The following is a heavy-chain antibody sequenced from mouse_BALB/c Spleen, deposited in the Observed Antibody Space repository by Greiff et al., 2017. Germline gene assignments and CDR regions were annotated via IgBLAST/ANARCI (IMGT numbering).Heavy chain of an antibody. V-gene: IGHV5-17*02. CDR2: ISSGSSTI. CDR1: GFTFSSFG. CDR3: AREGGGTTGFAY. Sequence: EVQGVESGGGLVQPGGSRKLSCAASGFTFSSFGMHWVRQAPEKGLEWVAYISSGSSTIYYADTVKGRFTISRDNPKNTLFLQMTSLRSEDTAMYYCAREGGGTTGFAYWGQGTLVTVSA. J-gene: IGHJ3*01. D-gene: IGHD2-14*01.